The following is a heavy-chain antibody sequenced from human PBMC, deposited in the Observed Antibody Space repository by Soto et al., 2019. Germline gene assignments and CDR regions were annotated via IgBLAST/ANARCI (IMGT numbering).Heavy chain of an antibody. CDR1: GYTFTSYG. Sequence: ASVKVSCTASGYTFTSYGISCVRQAPGQGLEWMGWISAYNGNTNYAQKLQGRVTMTTDTSTSTAYMELGSLRSDDTAVYYCARWYYDILTGYYEGYYFDYWGQGTLVTVSS. D-gene: IGHD3-9*01. CDR2: ISAYNGNT. J-gene: IGHJ4*02. CDR3: ARWYYDILTGYYEGYYFDY. V-gene: IGHV1-18*01.